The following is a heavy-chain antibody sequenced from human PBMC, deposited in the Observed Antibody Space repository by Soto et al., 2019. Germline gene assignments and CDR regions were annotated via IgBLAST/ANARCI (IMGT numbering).Heavy chain of an antibody. D-gene: IGHD2-15*01. J-gene: IGHJ1*01. Sequence: QVQLVQSGAEVKKPWASVKVSCKASGYIFTAYSMHWVRQAPGQGLEWMGVVNPSGGSTNYAQKFRGRITMTRDTSTSTVYMELSSLTSEATAVYYCAREETCSDGVCYSEYFQRWGQGTLVTVSS. CDR3: AREETCSDGVCYSEYFQR. V-gene: IGHV1-46*01. CDR1: GYIFTAYS. CDR2: VNPSGGST.